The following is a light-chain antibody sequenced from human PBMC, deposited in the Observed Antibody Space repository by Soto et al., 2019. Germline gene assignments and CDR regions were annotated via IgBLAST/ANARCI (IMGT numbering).Light chain of an antibody. CDR1: SSDVGGYNY. J-gene: IGLJ1*01. CDR2: DVS. CDR3: SSYTSSSTLENV. V-gene: IGLV2-14*01. Sequence: QSALTQPASVSGSPGQSITISCTGTSSDVGGYNYVSWYQQHPGKAPKLMIYDVSNRPSGVSNRFSGSKSGNTASLTISGLPAEDEVDYYCSSYTSSSTLENVFRTGTKLTVL.